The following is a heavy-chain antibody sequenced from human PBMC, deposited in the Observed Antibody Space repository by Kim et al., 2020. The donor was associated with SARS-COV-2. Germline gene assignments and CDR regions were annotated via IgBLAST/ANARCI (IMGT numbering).Heavy chain of an antibody. Sequence: SETLSLTCTVSGYSISSGYYWGWIRQPPGKGLEWIGSIYHSGSTYYNPSLKSRVTISVDTSKNQFSLKLSSVTAADTAAYYCARDIADSSGWYGDWGQGT. CDR2: IYHSGST. CDR3: ARDIADSSGWYGD. CDR1: GYSISSGYY. D-gene: IGHD6-19*01. V-gene: IGHV4-38-2*02. J-gene: IGHJ4*02.